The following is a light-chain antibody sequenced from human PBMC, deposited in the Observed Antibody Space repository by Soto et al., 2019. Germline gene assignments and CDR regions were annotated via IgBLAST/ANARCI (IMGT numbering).Light chain of an antibody. CDR2: WAS. J-gene: IGKJ1*01. V-gene: IGKV4-1*01. CDR3: QQYYSTPQT. Sequence: DIVMTQSPDSLAVSLGERATINCKSSQSVLYSSNNKNYLAWYQQKPGQPPKLLIYWASTRESGVPDRFSGSGSGTDFTLTSSSLQAEDGAVYYCQQYYSTPQTFGQGTKVEIK. CDR1: QSVLYSSNNKNY.